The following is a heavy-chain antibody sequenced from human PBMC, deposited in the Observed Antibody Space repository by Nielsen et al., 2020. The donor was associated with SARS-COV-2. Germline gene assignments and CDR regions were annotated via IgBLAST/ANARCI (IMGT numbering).Heavy chain of an antibody. Sequence: GSLRLSCTVSGVSVSSGSYYWSWIRQSAGKGLEWIGRISETGSTNYNPSLRSRLTMSVDTSKNQFSLQMNSVSAADTAVYFCARGVSYYDTYWGQGILVTVSS. D-gene: IGHD3-9*01. CDR3: ARGVSYYDTY. CDR2: ISETGST. CDR1: GVSVSSGSYY. V-gene: IGHV4-61*10. J-gene: IGHJ4*02.